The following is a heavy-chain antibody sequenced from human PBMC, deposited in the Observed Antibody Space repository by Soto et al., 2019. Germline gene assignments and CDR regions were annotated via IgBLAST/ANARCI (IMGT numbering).Heavy chain of an antibody. V-gene: IGHV3-43*01. CDR3: AKDNDYDFWSGHHSGGMDV. D-gene: IGHD3-3*01. CDR1: GFTFDDYT. CDR2: ISWDGGST. Sequence: GGSLRLSCAASGFTFDDYTMHWVRQAPGKGLEWVSLISWDGGSTYYADSVKGRFTISRDNSKNSLYLQMNSLRTEDTALYYCAKDNDYDFWSGHHSGGMDVWGQGTTVTVSS. J-gene: IGHJ6*02.